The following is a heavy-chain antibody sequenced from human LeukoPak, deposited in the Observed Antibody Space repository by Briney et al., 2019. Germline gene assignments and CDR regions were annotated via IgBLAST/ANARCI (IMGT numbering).Heavy chain of an antibody. J-gene: IGHJ4*02. D-gene: IGHD3-22*01. CDR2: IYSGGAT. Sequence: PGGSLRLSCAASGFTVSRNYMTWVRQAPGKGLEWVSVIYSGGATYYADSVKGRFTISRDNPKNTLYLQMNSLRAEDTAVYYCARTSGYPYNFDNWGQGTLVTVSS. CDR1: GFTVSRNY. CDR3: ARTSGYPYNFDN. V-gene: IGHV3-53*01.